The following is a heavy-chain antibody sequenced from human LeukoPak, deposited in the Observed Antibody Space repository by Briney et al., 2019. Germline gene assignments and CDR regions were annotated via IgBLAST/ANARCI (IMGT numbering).Heavy chain of an antibody. CDR3: ARDYYGSSDYPGDAFDI. V-gene: IGHV3-9*01. CDR2: ITWNSGSI. J-gene: IGHJ3*02. D-gene: IGHD3-22*01. CDR1: GFTFDNYA. Sequence: PGGSLRLSCVASGFTFDNYAMHWVRQAPGKGLEWVSGITWNSGSIAYADSVKGRFTISRDNAKNSLYLQMNSLRAEDTAVYYCARDYYGSSDYPGDAFDIWGQGTMVTVSS.